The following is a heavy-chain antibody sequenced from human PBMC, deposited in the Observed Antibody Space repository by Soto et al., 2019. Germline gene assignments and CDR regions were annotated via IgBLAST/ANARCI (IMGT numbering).Heavy chain of an antibody. CDR3: ARDGGRRGGGYFDL. V-gene: IGHV3-21*04. J-gene: IGHJ2*01. CDR2: ISSSSSYI. CDR1: GFTFSSYG. D-gene: IGHD3-16*01. Sequence: EVQLVESGGGLVKPGGSLRLSCAASGFTFSSYGMNWVRQAPGKGLEWVSSISSSSSYIYYADSVKGRFTISRDNAKNSLYMQMNRLGAEGPAVYYCARDGGRRGGGYFDLWGRGTLVTVSS.